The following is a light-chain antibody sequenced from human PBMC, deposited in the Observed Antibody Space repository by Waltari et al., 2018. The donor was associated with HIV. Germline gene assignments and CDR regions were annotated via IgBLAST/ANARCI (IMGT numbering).Light chain of an antibody. V-gene: IGKV1-NL1*01. CDR3: QQYYGVPLT. J-gene: IGKJ4*01. CDR1: QDISNS. Sequence: DIQMTQSPSSLSASIGDTVSIPCRAGQDISNSVSWVQQQPGKVPKLLVHGAFTLQIGVPSRFSGSGSGTDYTLTISGLQAEDFATYFCQQYYGVPLTFGGGTRVDI. CDR2: GAF.